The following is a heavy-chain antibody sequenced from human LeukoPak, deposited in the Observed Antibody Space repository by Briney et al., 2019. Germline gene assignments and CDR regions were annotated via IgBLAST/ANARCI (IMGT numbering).Heavy chain of an antibody. CDR1: GGSISSSSYY. D-gene: IGHD3-22*01. V-gene: IGHV4-39*01. Sequence: SETLSLTCAVSGGSISSSSYYWGWIRQPPGKGLEWIGSIYYSGSTYYNPSLKSRVTISVDTSKNQFSLKLSSVTAADTAVYYCARAVGDYDSSGYYRAAEYFQHWGQGTLVTVSS. J-gene: IGHJ1*01. CDR3: ARAVGDYDSSGYYRAAEYFQH. CDR2: IYYSGST.